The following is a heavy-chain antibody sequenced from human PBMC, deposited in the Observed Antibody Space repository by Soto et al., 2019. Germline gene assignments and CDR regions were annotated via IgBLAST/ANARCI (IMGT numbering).Heavy chain of an antibody. D-gene: IGHD3-9*01. CDR1: GYTFTSYG. J-gene: IGHJ6*02. Sequence: ASVKVSCKASGYTFTSYGISWVRQAPGQGLEWTGWISAYNGNTNYAQKLQGRVTMTTDTSTSTAYMELRSLRSDDTAVYYCARAYDILTIRHCCYYGMDVWGQGTTVTVSS. V-gene: IGHV1-18*04. CDR2: ISAYNGNT. CDR3: ARAYDILTIRHCCYYGMDV.